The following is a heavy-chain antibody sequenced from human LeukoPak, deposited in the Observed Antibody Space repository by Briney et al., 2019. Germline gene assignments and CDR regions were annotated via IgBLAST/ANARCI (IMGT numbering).Heavy chain of an antibody. Sequence: GGSLRLSCAASGFIVSNNYMSWVRQAPGKGLEWVSVIYSGGSTYYADSVKGRFTISRDNSKNTVYLQMNSLRAEDTAVYYCARDRDVPAIGMDVWGQGTTVTVSS. CDR1: GFIVSNNY. CDR3: ARDRDVPAIGMDV. V-gene: IGHV3-53*01. J-gene: IGHJ6*02. CDR2: IYSGGST.